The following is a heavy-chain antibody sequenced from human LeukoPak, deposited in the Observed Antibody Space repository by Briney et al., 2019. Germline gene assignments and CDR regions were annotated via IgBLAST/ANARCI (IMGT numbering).Heavy chain of an antibody. J-gene: IGHJ4*02. CDR2: ISAYNGNT. CDR3: ARDDAILTGYYTLDY. D-gene: IGHD3-9*01. CDR1: GYIFTSYG. V-gene: IGHV1-18*01. Sequence: ASVKVSFKASGYIFTSYGISWVRQAPGQGLEWMGWISAYNGNTNYAQKLQGRVTMTTDTSTSTAYMELRSLRSDDTAVYYCARDDAILTGYYTLDYWGQGTLVTVSS.